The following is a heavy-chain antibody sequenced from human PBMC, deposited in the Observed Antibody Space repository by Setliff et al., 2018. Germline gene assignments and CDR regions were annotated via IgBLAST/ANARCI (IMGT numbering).Heavy chain of an antibody. J-gene: IGHJ6*02. CDR3: ARQSGLGGHNLKDGTFYGVDV. Sequence: RLSCVGSEFTVNSNFMTWVRQAPGKGLEWLSVIYVGGKTFYADSVEGRFTISRDDSKNTLSLHLSSLRPDDTATYFCARQSGLGGHNLKDGTFYGVDVWGQGIMVTVSS. V-gene: IGHV3-66*04. D-gene: IGHD1-1*01. CDR2: IYVGGKT. CDR1: EFTVNSNF.